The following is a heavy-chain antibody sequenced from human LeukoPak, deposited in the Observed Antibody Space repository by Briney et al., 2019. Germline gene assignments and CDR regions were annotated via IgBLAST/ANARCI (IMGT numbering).Heavy chain of an antibody. D-gene: IGHD6-19*01. V-gene: IGHV1-8*01. CDR2: MNPNSGNT. Sequence: ASVKVSCKASGYTFTSYDINWVRHATGQGLEWMGWMNPNSGNTGYAQKFQGRVTMTRNTSISTAYMELSSLRSEDTAVYYCARGRAYSSGWYGVYWGQGTLVTVSS. J-gene: IGHJ4*02. CDR1: GYTFTSYD. CDR3: ARGRAYSSGWYGVY.